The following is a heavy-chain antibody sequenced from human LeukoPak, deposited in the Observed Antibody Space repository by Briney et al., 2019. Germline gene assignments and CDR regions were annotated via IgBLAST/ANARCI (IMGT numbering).Heavy chain of an antibody. Sequence: SETLSLTCTVSGGSISSYYWNWIRQPPGKGLEWIGEINHSGSTNYNPSLKSRVTISVDTSKNQFSLKLSSVTAADTAVYYCARGGIWSGYYKWGQGTLVTVSS. CDR3: ARGGIWSGYYK. CDR1: GGSISSYY. J-gene: IGHJ4*02. CDR2: INHSGST. V-gene: IGHV4-34*01. D-gene: IGHD3-3*01.